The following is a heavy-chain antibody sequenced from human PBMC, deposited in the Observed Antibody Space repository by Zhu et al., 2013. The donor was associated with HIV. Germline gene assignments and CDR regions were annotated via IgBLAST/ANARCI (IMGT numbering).Heavy chain of an antibody. Sequence: QVQLVQSGAEVKKPGASVKVSCKASGYTFTGYYMHWVRQAPGQGLEWMGWINPNSGGTNYAQKFQGRVTMTRDTSISTAYMELSRLRSDDTAVYYCARARRYSSSYNWFDPWGQGTLVTVSS. CDR2: INPNSGGT. V-gene: IGHV1-2*02. J-gene: IGHJ5*02. CDR1: GYTFTGYY. D-gene: IGHD6-13*01. CDR3: ARARRYSSSYNWFDP.